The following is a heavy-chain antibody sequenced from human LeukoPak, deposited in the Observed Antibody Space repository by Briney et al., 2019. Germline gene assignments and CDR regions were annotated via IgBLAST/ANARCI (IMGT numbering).Heavy chain of an antibody. CDR2: INPNSGGT. Sequence: GASVKVSCKASGYTFTGYYMHWARQAPGQGLEWMGWINPNSGGTNYAQKFQGRVTMTRDTSISTAYMELSRLRSDDTAVYYCARDLAYDFWSGGESSGYWGQGTLVTVSS. J-gene: IGHJ4*02. CDR3: ARDLAYDFWSGGESSGY. CDR1: GYTFTGYY. V-gene: IGHV1-2*02. D-gene: IGHD3-3*01.